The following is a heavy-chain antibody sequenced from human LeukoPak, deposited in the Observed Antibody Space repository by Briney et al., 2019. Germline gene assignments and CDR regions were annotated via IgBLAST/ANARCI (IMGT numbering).Heavy chain of an antibody. CDR3: AIAYYDPRYGMDV. CDR1: GGSFSGYY. D-gene: IGHD3-3*01. J-gene: IGHJ6*02. Sequence: SETLSLTCAVYGGSFSGYYWSWIRQPPGKGLEWIGEINHSGSTNYNPSLKSRVTISVDTSKNQFSLKLSSVTAADTAVYYCAIAYYDPRYGMDVWGHGTTVTVSS. CDR2: INHSGST. V-gene: IGHV4-34*01.